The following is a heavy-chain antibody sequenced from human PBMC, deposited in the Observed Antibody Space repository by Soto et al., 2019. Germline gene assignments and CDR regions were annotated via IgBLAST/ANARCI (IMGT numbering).Heavy chain of an antibody. D-gene: IGHD1-26*01. CDR3: AREIVGANWFDY. Sequence: SETLSLTCTVSGGSVSSGSYYWSWIRQPPGKGLEWIGYIYYSGSTNYNPSLKSRVTISVDTSKNQFSLKLSSVTAADTAVYYCAREIVGANWFDYWGQGTLVTVSS. J-gene: IGHJ4*02. CDR1: GGSVSSGSYY. CDR2: IYYSGST. V-gene: IGHV4-61*01.